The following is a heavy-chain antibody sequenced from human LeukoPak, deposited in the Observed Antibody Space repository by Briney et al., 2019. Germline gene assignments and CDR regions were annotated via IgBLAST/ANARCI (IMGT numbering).Heavy chain of an antibody. CDR2: ISYDGSNK. J-gene: IGHJ4*02. D-gene: IGHD6-19*01. CDR3: ARYSSKWQWLVYYFDY. Sequence: QSGGSLRLSCAASGFTFSSYAMHWVRQAPGKGLEWVAVISYDGSNKYYADSVKGRFTISRDNSKNTLYLQMNSLRAEDTAVYYCARYSSKWQWLVYYFDYWGQGTLVTVSS. CDR1: GFTFSSYA. V-gene: IGHV3-30-3*01.